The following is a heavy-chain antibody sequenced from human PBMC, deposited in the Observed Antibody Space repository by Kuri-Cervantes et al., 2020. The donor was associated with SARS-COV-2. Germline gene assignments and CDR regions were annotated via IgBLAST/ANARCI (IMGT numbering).Heavy chain of an antibody. Sequence: GESLKISCAASGFTFSSYSMNWVRQAPGKGLEWVAVISYDGSNKYYADSVKGRFTISRDNSKNTLYLQMNSLRAEDTAVYYCAKDPYDYQLLSYYFDYWGQGTLVTVSS. V-gene: IGHV3-30*18. CDR3: AKDPYDYQLLSYYFDY. J-gene: IGHJ4*02. D-gene: IGHD2-2*01. CDR1: GFTFSSYS. CDR2: ISYDGSNK.